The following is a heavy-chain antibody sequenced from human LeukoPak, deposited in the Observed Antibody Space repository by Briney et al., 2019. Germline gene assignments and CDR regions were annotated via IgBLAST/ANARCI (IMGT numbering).Heavy chain of an antibody. CDR3: ASPWGYGSGI. D-gene: IGHD3-10*01. CDR2: INHSGST. J-gene: IGHJ4*02. CDR1: GGSFSGCY. V-gene: IGHV4-34*01. Sequence: KPSETLSLTCAVYGGSFSGCYWSWIRQPPGKGLEWIGEINHSGSTNYNPSLKSRVTISVDTSKKQFSLKLSSVTAADTAMYYCASPWGYGSGIWGQGTLVTVSS.